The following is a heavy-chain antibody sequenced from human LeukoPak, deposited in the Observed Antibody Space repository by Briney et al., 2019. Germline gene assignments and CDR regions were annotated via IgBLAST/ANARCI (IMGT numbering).Heavy chain of an antibody. Sequence: GGSLRLSCTASGFTFSDYYMSWIRQAPGKGLEWVSFISSSGSTIYYADSMKGRFTISRDNAKNSVYLQMNSLRAEDTAVYYCARGLGYCSGGSCPRRAFDISGQGTVVTVSS. CDR3: ARGLGYCSGGSCPRRAFDI. D-gene: IGHD2-15*01. J-gene: IGHJ3*02. CDR1: GFTFSDYY. CDR2: ISSSGSTI. V-gene: IGHV3-11*01.